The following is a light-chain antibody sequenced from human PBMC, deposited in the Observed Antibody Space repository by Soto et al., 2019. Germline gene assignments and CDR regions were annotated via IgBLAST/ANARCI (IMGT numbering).Light chain of an antibody. CDR2: GTS. J-gene: IGKJ1*01. Sequence: EIVLTQSPGTLSFSPGERASLSCRSNQSLSSSYLAWYQQKPGQAPRLLIYGTSIRATGIPDRFSGSGSGTDFTLTITRLEPEDFAVYYCQRFGTSPPWTFGQGTKVDI. CDR1: QSLSSSY. V-gene: IGKV3-20*01. CDR3: QRFGTSPPWT.